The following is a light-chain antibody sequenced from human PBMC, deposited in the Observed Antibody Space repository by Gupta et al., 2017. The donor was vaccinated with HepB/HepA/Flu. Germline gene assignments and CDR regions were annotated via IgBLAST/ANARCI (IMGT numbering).Light chain of an antibody. V-gene: IGLV1-40*01. J-gene: IGLJ2*01. CDR1: SSNIGAGYD. Sequence: QSVLTQPPSVSGAPGQRVTISCTGSSSNIGAGYDVHWYQQLPGTAPKLLIYGNSNRPAGVPDRFSGSKPGTSASLAITGLQAEDEADYYCQSYDSSRRGVVFGGGTKLTVL. CDR3: QSYDSSRRGVV. CDR2: GNS.